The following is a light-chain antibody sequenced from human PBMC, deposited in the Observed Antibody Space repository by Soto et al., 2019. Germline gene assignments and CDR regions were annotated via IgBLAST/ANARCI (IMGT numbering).Light chain of an antibody. Sequence: EIVLTQSPGTLSLSPGERATLSSRASQSVSSSYLAWYQQKPGQAPRLLIYGASSRATGIPDRFSGSGSGTDFTLTISRLEPEDFAVYYCQQYGTPGTFGQGTKLEI. CDR3: QQYGTPGT. CDR2: GAS. J-gene: IGKJ2*01. V-gene: IGKV3-20*01. CDR1: QSVSSSY.